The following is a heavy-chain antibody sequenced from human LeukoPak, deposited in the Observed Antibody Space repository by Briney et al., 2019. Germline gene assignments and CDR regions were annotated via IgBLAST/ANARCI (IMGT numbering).Heavy chain of an antibody. CDR2: ISAYNGNT. V-gene: IGHV1-18*01. CDR3: ARDRGPLMVRGVITHDY. CDR1: GYTFTSYG. Sequence: ASVKVSCKASGYTFTSYGISWVRQAPGQGLEWRGWISAYNGNTNYAQKLQGRVTMTTDTSTSTAYMELRSLRSDDTAVYYCARDRGPLMVRGVITHDYWGQGTLVTVSS. J-gene: IGHJ4*02. D-gene: IGHD3-10*01.